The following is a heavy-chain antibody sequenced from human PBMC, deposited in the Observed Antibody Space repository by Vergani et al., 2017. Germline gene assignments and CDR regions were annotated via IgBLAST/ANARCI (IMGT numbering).Heavy chain of an antibody. CDR1: GFTFDDYA. CDR2: ISWNSGSI. J-gene: IGHJ5*02. Sequence: EVQLLESGGGLVQPGGSLRLSCAASGFTFDDYAMHWVRQAPGKGLEWVSGISWNSGSIGYADSVKGRFTISRDNAKNSLYLQMNSLRAEDTALYYCAKVHCSSTSCYTNWFDPWGQGTLVTVSS. V-gene: IGHV3-9*01. CDR3: AKVHCSSTSCYTNWFDP. D-gene: IGHD2-2*02.